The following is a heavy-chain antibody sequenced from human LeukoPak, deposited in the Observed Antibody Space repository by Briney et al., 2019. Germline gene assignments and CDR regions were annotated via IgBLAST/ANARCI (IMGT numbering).Heavy chain of an antibody. CDR3: ARVILPAQYYDSSGYCDY. V-gene: IGHV1-18*01. CDR2: ISAYNGNT. CDR1: GYTFTSYG. J-gene: IGHJ4*02. D-gene: IGHD3-22*01. Sequence: ASVRVSCKASGYTFTSYGISWVRQAPGQGLEWMGWISAYNGNTNYAQKLQGRVTMTTDTSTSTAYMELRSLRSDDTAVYYCARVILPAQYYDSSGYCDYWGQGTLVTVSS.